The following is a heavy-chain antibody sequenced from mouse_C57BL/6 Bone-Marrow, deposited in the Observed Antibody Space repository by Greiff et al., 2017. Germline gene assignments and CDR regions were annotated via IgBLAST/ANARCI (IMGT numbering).Heavy chain of an antibody. J-gene: IGHJ1*03. D-gene: IGHD1-1*01. CDR2: ISGGGGNT. V-gene: IGHV5-9*01. CDR1: GFTFSSYT. CDR3: SRQVTTVLATKYFDV. Sequence: EVNLVESGGGLVKPGGSLKLSCAASGFTFSSYTMSWVRQTPEKRLQWVAAISGGGGNTYYPDSVQGRFTISRDNDKNILYLQMSSLRSEDTALYYCSRQVTTVLATKYFDVWGTGTTVTVSS.